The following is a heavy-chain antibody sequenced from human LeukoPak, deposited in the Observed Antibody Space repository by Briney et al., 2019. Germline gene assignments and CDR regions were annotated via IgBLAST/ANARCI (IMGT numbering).Heavy chain of an antibody. CDR2: IYYSGST. CDR1: GGSISSYY. CDR3: ARTEYSSGWYYFDY. Sequence: PSETLSLTRTVSGGSISSYYWSWIRQPPGKGLEWIGYIYYSGSTNYNPSLKSRVTISVDTSKNQFSLKLSSVTAADTAVYYCARTEYSSGWYYFDYWGQGTLVTVSS. D-gene: IGHD6-19*01. V-gene: IGHV4-59*01. J-gene: IGHJ4*02.